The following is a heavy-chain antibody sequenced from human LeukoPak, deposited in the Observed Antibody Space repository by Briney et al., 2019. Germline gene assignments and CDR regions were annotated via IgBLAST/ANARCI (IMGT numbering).Heavy chain of an antibody. CDR3: AEGNWGSSGYYYNPRDAFDI. Sequence: GRSLRLSCAASGFTFDDYAMQWVRQAPGKGLEGVSGISWNSGSIVYADSVKGRFTISRDNAKNSLYLQMNSLRAEDTALYYCAEGNWGSSGYYYNPRDAFDIWGQGTMVTVSS. D-gene: IGHD3-22*01. CDR2: ISWNSGSI. J-gene: IGHJ3*02. V-gene: IGHV3-9*01. CDR1: GFTFDDYA.